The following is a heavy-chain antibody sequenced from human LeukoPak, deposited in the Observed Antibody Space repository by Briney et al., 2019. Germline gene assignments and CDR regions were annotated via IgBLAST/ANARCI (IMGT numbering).Heavy chain of an antibody. J-gene: IGHJ4*02. D-gene: IGHD3-3*01. CDR2: IKQDGSEK. CDR1: GFTFSSYW. Sequence: GGSLRLSCAASGFTFSSYWMSWVRQAPGQGLEWVANIKQDGSEKYYVDSVKGRFTISRDNAKNSLYLQMNSLRDEDTAVYYCARNVIGVVIFDYWGQGTLVTVSS. V-gene: IGHV3-7*01. CDR3: ARNVIGVVIFDY.